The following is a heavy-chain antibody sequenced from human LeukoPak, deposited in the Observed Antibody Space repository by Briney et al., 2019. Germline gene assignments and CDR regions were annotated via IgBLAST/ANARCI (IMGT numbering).Heavy chain of an antibody. CDR2: IYYSGST. J-gene: IGHJ5*02. Sequence: PSETLSLTCTVSGGSISSYYWSWIRQPPGKGLEWIGYIYYSGSTNYNPSLKSRVTISVDTSKNQFSLKLSSVTAADTAVYYCANTYYDFWSGYHPNKIPPYHWGQGTLVTVSS. CDR1: GGSISSYY. D-gene: IGHD3-3*01. V-gene: IGHV4-59*01. CDR3: ANTYYDFWSGYHPNKIPPYH.